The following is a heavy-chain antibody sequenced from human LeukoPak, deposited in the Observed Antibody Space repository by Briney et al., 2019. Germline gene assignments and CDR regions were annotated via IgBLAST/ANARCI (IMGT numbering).Heavy chain of an antibody. D-gene: IGHD6-13*01. J-gene: IGHJ4*02. V-gene: IGHV4-59*01. CDR3: ARDREQQLDY. CDR2: IYYSGST. Sequence: ASETLSLTCTVSGVSISSYYWSWIRQPPGKGLEWIGYIYYSGSTNYNPSLKSRVTISVDTSKNQFSLKLSSVTAADTAVYYCARDREQQLDYWGQGTLVTVSS. CDR1: GVSISSYY.